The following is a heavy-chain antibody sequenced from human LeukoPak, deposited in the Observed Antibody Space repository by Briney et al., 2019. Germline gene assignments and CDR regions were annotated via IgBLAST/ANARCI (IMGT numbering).Heavy chain of an antibody. CDR1: GGSISSYY. D-gene: IGHD3-10*01. V-gene: IGHV4-59*08. Sequence: SQTLSLTCTVSGGSISSYYWSWIRQPPGKGLEWIAYIYYSGSTNYNPSLKSRVTISVDTSKNQFSLKLYSVTAADTAVYYCARHLVYGSGTQPYFDYWGQGTLVTVSS. CDR2: IYYSGST. J-gene: IGHJ4*02. CDR3: ARHLVYGSGTQPYFDY.